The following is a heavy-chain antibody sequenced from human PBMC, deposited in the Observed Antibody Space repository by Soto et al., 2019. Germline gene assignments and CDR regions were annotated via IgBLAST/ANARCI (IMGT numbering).Heavy chain of an antibody. CDR1: ELNVSRSW. CDR2: MKEDGSEK. J-gene: IGHJ4*02. CDR3: ARGFYIEF. Sequence: GYPRLCCEVYELNVSRSWMSWVRQSPGKGLEWVANMKEDGSEKYYADSVRGRFTISRDNAKNSVHLQMNSLRVEDTAVYYWARGFYIEFWGQGALVTVSS. D-gene: IGHD3-10*01. V-gene: IGHV3-7*01.